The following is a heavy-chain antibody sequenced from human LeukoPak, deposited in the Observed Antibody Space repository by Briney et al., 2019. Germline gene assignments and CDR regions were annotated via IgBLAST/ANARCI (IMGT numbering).Heavy chain of an antibody. CDR2: ISWNSGSI. J-gene: IGHJ4*02. V-gene: IGHV3-9*01. CDR3: AKGAYDSSGYYYGY. Sequence: GGSQRLSCAASGFTFDDYAMHWVRQAPGKGLEWVSGISWNSGSIGYADSVKGRFTISRDNAKNSLYLQMNSLRAEDTALYYCAKGAYDSSGYYYGYWGQGTLVTVSS. D-gene: IGHD3-22*01. CDR1: GFTFDDYA.